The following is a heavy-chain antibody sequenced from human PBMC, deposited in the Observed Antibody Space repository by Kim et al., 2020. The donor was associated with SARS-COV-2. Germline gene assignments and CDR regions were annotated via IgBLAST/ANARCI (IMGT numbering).Heavy chain of an antibody. J-gene: IGHJ4*02. CDR1: GFTFSNYD. V-gene: IGHV3-23*01. CDR2: ITGSGGST. D-gene: IGHD3-10*01. Sequence: GGSLRLSCAASGFTFSNYDMSWVRQAPGKGLEWVSAITGSGGSTYSADSVKGRFTISRDNSKNTLYLQMNNLRADDTAVYYCANRGVVRDYSYYFDYWGQGALVTVSS. CDR3: ANRGVVRDYSYYFDY.